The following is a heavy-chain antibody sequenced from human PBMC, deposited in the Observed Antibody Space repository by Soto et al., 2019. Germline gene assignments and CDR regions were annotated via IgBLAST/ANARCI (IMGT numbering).Heavy chain of an antibody. CDR1: GYAFSSYA. Sequence: GASVKVSCKASGYAFSSYAMHWVRQAPGQRLEWMGWINIGSGNTEYSQNFQDRITITRDTSASTVYMELSGLRSEDTAVYYCARSSGWYYYFDYWGQGTLVTVSS. J-gene: IGHJ4*02. CDR3: ARSSGWYYYFDY. V-gene: IGHV1-3*04. CDR2: INIGSGNT. D-gene: IGHD6-19*01.